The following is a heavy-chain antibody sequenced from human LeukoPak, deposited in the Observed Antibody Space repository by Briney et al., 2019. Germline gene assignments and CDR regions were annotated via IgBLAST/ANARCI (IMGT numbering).Heavy chain of an antibody. Sequence: PGGSLRLSCAASGFTFNSYAMAWVRQPPEKGLEWVSSITDNGVNTYYADSVKGRFTISRANSKNTLYLQMNSLRAEHTAVYYCAKGLRGNHDYWRQGTLVTVPS. D-gene: IGHD1-14*01. J-gene: IGHJ4*02. CDR1: GFTFNSYA. CDR3: AKGLRGNHDY. V-gene: IGHV3-23*01. CDR2: ITDNGVNT.